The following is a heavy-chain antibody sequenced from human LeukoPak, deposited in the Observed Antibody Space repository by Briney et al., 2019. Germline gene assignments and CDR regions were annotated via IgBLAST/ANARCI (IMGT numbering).Heavy chain of an antibody. CDR2: IYTSGST. J-gene: IGHJ4*02. Sequence: PSETLSLTCTVSGGSISSYYWSWIRQPAGKGLEWIGRIYTSGSTNYNPSLKSRVTMSVDTSKNQFSLKLSSVTAADTAVYYCATVGDYYDSSGHEFDYWGQGTLVTVSS. CDR1: GGSISSYY. CDR3: ATVGDYYDSSGHEFDY. D-gene: IGHD3-22*01. V-gene: IGHV4-4*07.